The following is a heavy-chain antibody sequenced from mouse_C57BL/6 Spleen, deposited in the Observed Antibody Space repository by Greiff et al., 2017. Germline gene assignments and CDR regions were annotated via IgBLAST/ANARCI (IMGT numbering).Heavy chain of an antibody. Sequence: VQLQQSGTVLARPGASVKMSCKTSGYTFTSYWMHWVKQRPGQGLEWIGAIYPGNSDTSYNQKFKGKAKLTAVTSASTAYMELSSLTNEDSAVYYCTREEVYPYYAMDYWGQGTSVTVSS. CDR2: IYPGNSDT. D-gene: IGHD2-1*01. CDR1: GYTFTSYW. CDR3: TREEVYPYYAMDY. V-gene: IGHV1-5*01. J-gene: IGHJ4*01.